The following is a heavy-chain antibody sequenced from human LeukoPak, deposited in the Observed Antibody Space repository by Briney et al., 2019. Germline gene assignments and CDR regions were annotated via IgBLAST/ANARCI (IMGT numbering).Heavy chain of an antibody. CDR1: GFTFSGST. Sequence: PGGSLRLSCAASGFTFSGSTMYWVRQAPGKGLEWLGHIRSRGHNYATSYAASAKGRFTISRDDSRNTAFLHMNNLRTEDTAVYCSRHEPYCLSPTCPPMDVWGRGTTVTVSA. D-gene: IGHD2-2*01. CDR3: SRHEPYCLSPTCPPMDV. J-gene: IGHJ6*04. CDR2: IRSRGHNYAT. V-gene: IGHV3-73*01.